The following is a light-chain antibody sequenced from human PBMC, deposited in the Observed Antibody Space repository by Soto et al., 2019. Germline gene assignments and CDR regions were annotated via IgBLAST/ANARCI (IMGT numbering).Light chain of an antibody. CDR1: QTVRNNY. V-gene: IGKV3D-20*02. CDR2: DAS. CDR3: QQRSNWPPIT. J-gene: IGKJ5*01. Sequence: EFGLTNSPGTLSLSPWERATLSCRASQTVRNNYLAWYQQKPGQAPRLLIYDASSRATGIPDRFSGGGSGTDFTLTISSLQSEDFAVYYCQQRSNWPPITFGQVTRLEIK.